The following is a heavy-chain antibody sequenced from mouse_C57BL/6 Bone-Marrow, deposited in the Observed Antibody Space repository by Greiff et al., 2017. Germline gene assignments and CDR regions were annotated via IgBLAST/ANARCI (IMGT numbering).Heavy chain of an antibody. J-gene: IGHJ3*01. CDR2: IHPSDGDT. CDR3: ATYYGYDGCLAY. V-gene: IGHV1-74*01. D-gene: IGHD2-9*01. Sequence: VQLQQPGAELVKPGASVKVSCKASGYTFTSYWMHWVKQRPGQGLEWIGKIHPSDGDTNYNQKFKGKATLTVDKSSSTAYMQLSSLTSEDSAVYYCATYYGYDGCLAYWGQGTTVTVSA. CDR1: GYTFTSYW.